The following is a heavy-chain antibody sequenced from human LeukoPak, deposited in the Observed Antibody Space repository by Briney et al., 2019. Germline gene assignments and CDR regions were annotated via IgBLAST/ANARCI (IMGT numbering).Heavy chain of an antibody. D-gene: IGHD3-10*01. Sequence: SETLSLTCTVSGASISGYYWSWIRQPPGKGLEWIGEINHSGSTNYNPSLKSRVTISVDTSKNQFSLKLSSVTAADTAVYYCARGPSSYYYGSGYGYWGQGTLVTVSS. J-gene: IGHJ4*02. CDR2: INHSGST. V-gene: IGHV4-34*01. CDR3: ARGPSSYYYGSGYGY. CDR1: GASISGYY.